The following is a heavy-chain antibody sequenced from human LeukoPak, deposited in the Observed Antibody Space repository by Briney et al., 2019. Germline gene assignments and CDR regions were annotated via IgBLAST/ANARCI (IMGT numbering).Heavy chain of an antibody. V-gene: IGHV3-64D*06. J-gene: IGHJ4*02. Sequence: GGSLRLSCSASGFTFSSYAMRWVRQAPGKGLEYVSAISSNGGSTYYADSVKGRFTISRDNSKNTLYLQMSSLRAEDTAVYYCVKGSGVLRFLEWLSVPLDYWGQGTLVTVSS. CDR2: ISSNGGST. CDR3: VKGSGVLRFLEWLSVPLDY. D-gene: IGHD3-3*01. CDR1: GFTFSSYA.